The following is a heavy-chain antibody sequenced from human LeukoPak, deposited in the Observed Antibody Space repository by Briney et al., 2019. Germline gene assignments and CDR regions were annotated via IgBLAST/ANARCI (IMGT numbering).Heavy chain of an antibody. CDR2: INPNSGGT. V-gene: IGHV1-2*02. CDR1: GYTFTGYY. D-gene: IGHD3-3*01. Sequence: ASVKVSCKASGYTFTGYYMHWVRQAPGQGLEWMGWINPNSGGTNYAQKFQGRVTMTRDTSISTAYMELSSLRSEDTAVYYCARVQVPDFWSGPFDYWGQGTLVTVSS. J-gene: IGHJ4*02. CDR3: ARVQVPDFWSGPFDY.